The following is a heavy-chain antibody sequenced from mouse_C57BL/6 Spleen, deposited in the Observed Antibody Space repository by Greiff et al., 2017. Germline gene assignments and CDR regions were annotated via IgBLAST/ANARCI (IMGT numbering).Heavy chain of an antibody. CDR1: GFNIKDYY. D-gene: IGHD1-1*01. Sequence: VQLQQSGAELVKPGASVKLSCTASGFNIKDYYMHWVKQRSEQGLEWIGRIDPEDGETKYAPKFQGKATITADTASNTAYLQLSSLPSEDTAVYYCASYGSSPYSFDYWGQGTPLTVSS. V-gene: IGHV14-2*01. CDR2: IDPEDGET. CDR3: ASYGSSPYSFDY. J-gene: IGHJ2*01.